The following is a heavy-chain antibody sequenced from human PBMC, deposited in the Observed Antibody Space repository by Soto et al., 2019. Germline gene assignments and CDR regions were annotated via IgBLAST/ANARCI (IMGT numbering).Heavy chain of an antibody. V-gene: IGHV3-30*18. CDR2: ISYDGSNK. Sequence: QPGGSLRLSCGASGFTFRSYAMHWVRQAPGKGLEWVAVISYDGSNKYYTDSVKGRFTISRDNSKNTLYLQMNSLRPEDTAVYYCAKVRMTLRLLEWKNADYWGQGTLVTVSS. J-gene: IGHJ4*02. D-gene: IGHD3-3*01. CDR1: GFTFRSYA. CDR3: AKVRMTLRLLEWKNADY.